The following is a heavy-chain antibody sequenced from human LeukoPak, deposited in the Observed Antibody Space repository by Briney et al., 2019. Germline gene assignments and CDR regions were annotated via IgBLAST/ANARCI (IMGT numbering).Heavy chain of an antibody. V-gene: IGHV3-48*03. CDR3: ARPGMAKGAFDI. D-gene: IGHD1-14*01. CDR1: GFTFSSYE. CDR2: ISSSGSTI. J-gene: IGHJ3*02. Sequence: PGGSLRLXCAASGFTFSSYEMNWVRQAPGKGLEWVSYISSSGSTIYYADSVKGRFTISRDNAKNSLYLQMNSLRAEDTAVYYCARPGMAKGAFDIWGQGTMVTVSS.